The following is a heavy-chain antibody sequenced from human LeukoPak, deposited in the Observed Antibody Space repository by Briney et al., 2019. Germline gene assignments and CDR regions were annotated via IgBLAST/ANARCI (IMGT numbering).Heavy chain of an antibody. CDR3: ARGTDYDSSGYYPTTGDAFDI. Sequence: GGSLRLSCAASGLTFSSYSMNWVRQAPGKGLEWVSSISSSSSYIYYADSVKGRFTISRDNAKNSLYLQMNSLRAEDTAVYYCARGTDYDSSGYYPTTGDAFDIWGQGTMVTVSS. D-gene: IGHD3-22*01. CDR1: GLTFSSYS. J-gene: IGHJ3*02. CDR2: ISSSSSYI. V-gene: IGHV3-21*01.